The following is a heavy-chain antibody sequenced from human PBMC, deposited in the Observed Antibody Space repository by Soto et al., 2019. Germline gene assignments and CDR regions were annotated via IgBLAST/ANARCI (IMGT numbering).Heavy chain of an antibody. V-gene: IGHV3-21*01. CDR1: GFTFSSYS. J-gene: IGHJ4*02. D-gene: IGHD3-22*01. CDR2: ISSSSSYI. CDR3: AREGFDSSGYYRGLDY. Sequence: PGGSLRLSCAASGFTFSSYSMNWVRQAPGKGLEWVSSISSSSSYIYYADSVEGRFTISRDNAKNSLYLQMNSLRAEDTAVYYCAREGFDSSGYYRGLDYWGQGTLVTVSS.